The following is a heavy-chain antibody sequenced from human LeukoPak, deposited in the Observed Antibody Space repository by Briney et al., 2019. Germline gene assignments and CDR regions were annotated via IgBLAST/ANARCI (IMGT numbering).Heavy chain of an antibody. CDR3: ARRRSFDL. J-gene: IGHJ4*02. V-gene: IGHV4-59*02. CDR1: GDSVSNYY. D-gene: IGHD3-9*01. Sequence: SETLSLTCTVSGDSVSNYYWSWIRQPPGKRLEWIGCIYYSESATYNPSLKSRVTISLDTSKNQFFLKLSSVTAADTAVYYCARRRSFDLWGQGTLVTVPS. CDR2: IYYSESA.